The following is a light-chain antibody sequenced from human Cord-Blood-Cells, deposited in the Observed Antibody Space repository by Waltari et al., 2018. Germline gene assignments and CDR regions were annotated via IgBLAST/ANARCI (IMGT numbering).Light chain of an antibody. V-gene: IGKV3-20*01. Sequence: EIVLTQSPGTLYYSPGKRATPSRRASQSVSSSYLAWYQQKPGQAPRLLIYGASSRATGIPDRFSGSGSGTDFTLTISRLEPEDFAVYYCQQYGSSPPITFGPGTKVDIK. CDR3: QQYGSSPPIT. CDR2: GAS. CDR1: QSVSSSY. J-gene: IGKJ3*01.